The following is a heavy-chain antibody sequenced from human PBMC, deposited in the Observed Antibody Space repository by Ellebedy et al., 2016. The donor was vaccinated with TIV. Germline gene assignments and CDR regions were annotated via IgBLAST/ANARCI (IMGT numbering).Heavy chain of an antibody. J-gene: IGHJ2*01. CDR2: IRSTGSDK. D-gene: IGHD1-7*01. V-gene: IGHV3-21*04. CDR3: ARERNYYFDL. CDR1: GFPFSSYN. Sequence: GESLKISCAVSGFPFSSYNMNWVRQSPGKGLEWVSSIRSTGSDKYYADSVKGRFTISRDNAKNSLYLQMNSLKTEDTAVYYCARERNYYFDLWGRGTLVTVSS.